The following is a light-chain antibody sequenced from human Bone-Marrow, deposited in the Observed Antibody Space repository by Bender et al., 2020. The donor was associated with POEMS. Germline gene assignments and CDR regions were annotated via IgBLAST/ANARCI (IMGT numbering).Light chain of an antibody. CDR1: SSNIGAHA. Sequence: QSVLTQPPSASGTPGQRVTISCSGGSSNIGAHAVNWYQHLPGTAPKLLIYSSHRRPSEVPDRFAGSRSGTSAALAISRLQSEDEADYYCAVWDESLDGWVFGGGTKLTVL. J-gene: IGLJ3*02. V-gene: IGLV1-44*01. CDR3: AVWDESLDGWV. CDR2: SSH.